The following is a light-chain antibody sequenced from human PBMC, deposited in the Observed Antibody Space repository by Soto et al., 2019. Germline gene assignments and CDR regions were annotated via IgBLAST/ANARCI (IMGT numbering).Light chain of an antibody. CDR1: QSISSW. J-gene: IGKJ1*01. V-gene: IGKV1-5*03. CDR2: KAS. CDR3: QQYNDNWT. Sequence: DIQMTQSASTLSASVGDRVTITCRASQSISSWLAWYQQKPGTAPKLLIYKASTLQSGVPSRFSGSGSGTEFTLTICSLQPDDSATYYCQQYNDNWTFGQGTKV.